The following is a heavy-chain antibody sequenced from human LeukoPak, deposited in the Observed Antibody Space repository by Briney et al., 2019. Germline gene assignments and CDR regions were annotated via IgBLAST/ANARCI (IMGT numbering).Heavy chain of an antibody. J-gene: IGHJ4*02. CDR3: AKDRRIVGATGYFDY. Sequence: GGSLRLSCAASGFTFSSYAMSWVRQAPGKGLEWVSAISGSGGSTYYADSVKGRFTISRDNSKNTLYLQMNSLRAEDTAVYYCAKDRRIVGATGYFDYWGQGTLVTVSS. CDR1: GFTFSSYA. V-gene: IGHV3-23*01. D-gene: IGHD1-26*01. CDR2: ISGSGGST.